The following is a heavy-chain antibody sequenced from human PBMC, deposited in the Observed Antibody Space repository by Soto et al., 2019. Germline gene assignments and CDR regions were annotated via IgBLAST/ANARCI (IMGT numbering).Heavy chain of an antibody. V-gene: IGHV2-5*02. CDR3: AHIVVAGLGYYFDY. D-gene: IGHD6-19*01. CDR2: IYWDDDK. Sequence: QITLKESCPTLVKPTQTLTLTCTFSGFSLSSTKMAVGWIQQPPGKALEWLALIYWDDDKRYSPFLKSRLTITKDTSKNQVVLTMSNMDPVDTARYYCAHIVVAGLGYYFDYWGQGTLVTVSS. CDR1: GFSLSSTKMA. J-gene: IGHJ4*02.